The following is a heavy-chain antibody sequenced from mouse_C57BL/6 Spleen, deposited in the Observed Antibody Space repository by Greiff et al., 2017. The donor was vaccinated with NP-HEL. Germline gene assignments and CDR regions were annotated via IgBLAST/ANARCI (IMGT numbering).Heavy chain of an antibody. D-gene: IGHD3-2*02. J-gene: IGHJ2*01. CDR1: GYSITSGYY. CDR2: ISYDGSN. V-gene: IGHV3-6*01. Sequence: VQLKESGPGLVKPSQSLSLTCSVTGYSITSGYYWNWIRQFPGNKLEWMGYISYDGSNNYNPSLKNRISITRDTSKNQFFLKLNSVTTEDTATYYCARGLRPYYFDYWGQGTTLTVSS. CDR3: ARGLRPYYFDY.